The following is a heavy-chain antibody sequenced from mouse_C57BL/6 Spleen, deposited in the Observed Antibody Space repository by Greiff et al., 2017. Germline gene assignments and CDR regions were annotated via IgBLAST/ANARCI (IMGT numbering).Heavy chain of an antibody. CDR1: GFTFSDYY. CDR3: AREGDGYYGLDY. J-gene: IGHJ2*01. D-gene: IGHD2-3*01. Sequence: EVKLMESEGGLVQPGSSMKLSCTASGFTFSDYYMAWVRQVPEKGLEWVANINYDGSSTYYLDSLKSRFIISRDNAKNILYLQMSSLKSEDTATYYCAREGDGYYGLDYWGQGTTLTVSS. V-gene: IGHV5-16*01. CDR2: INYDGSST.